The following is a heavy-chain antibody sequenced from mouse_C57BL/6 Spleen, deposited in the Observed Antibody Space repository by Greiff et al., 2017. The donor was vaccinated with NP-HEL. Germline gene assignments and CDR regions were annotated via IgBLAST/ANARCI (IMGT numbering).Heavy chain of an antibody. CDR3: AREVHYGNFVVWFSD. CDR2: IYPGNSDT. Sequence: VHVKQSGTVLARPGASVKMSCKTSGYTFTSYWMNWVKQRPGQGLEWIGAIYPGNSDTSYNQKFKGKAKLTAVTSASTAYMELSSLTTEDSAVYYCAREVHYGNFVVWFSDWGKGLLVTASA. V-gene: IGHV1-5*01. D-gene: IGHD2-1*01. J-gene: IGHJ3*01. CDR1: GYTFTSYW.